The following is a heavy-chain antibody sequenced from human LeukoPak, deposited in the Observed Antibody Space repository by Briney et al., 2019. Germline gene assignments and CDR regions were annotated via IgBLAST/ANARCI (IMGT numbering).Heavy chain of an antibody. Sequence: GGSLRLSCAASGFTFSSYSMNWVRQAPGKGLEWVSSISSSSSSYIYYADSVKGRFTISRDNAKNSLYLQMNSLRAEDTAVYYCARDDPNKVRDDYWGQGTLVTVSS. CDR3: ARDDPNKVRDDY. CDR1: GFTFSSYS. CDR2: ISSSSSSYI. J-gene: IGHJ4*02. V-gene: IGHV3-21*01. D-gene: IGHD1-1*01.